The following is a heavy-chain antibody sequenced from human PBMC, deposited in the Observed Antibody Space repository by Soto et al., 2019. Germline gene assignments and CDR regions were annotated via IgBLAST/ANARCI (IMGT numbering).Heavy chain of an antibody. D-gene: IGHD1-26*01. CDR2: ISGSGGST. V-gene: IGHV3-23*01. J-gene: IGHJ4*02. CDR1: GFTFSSYG. CDR3: AKASAPGGTYFPLWF. Sequence: GGSLRLSCTASGFTFSSYGMSWVRQAPGKGLEWVSSISGSGGSTYYADSVKGRFTISRDNSKNTLYLQMNSLRAEDTAVYYCAKASAPGGTYFPLWFWGQGTLVTVSS.